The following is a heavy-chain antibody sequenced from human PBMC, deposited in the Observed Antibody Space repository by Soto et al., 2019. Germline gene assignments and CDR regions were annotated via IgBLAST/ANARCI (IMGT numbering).Heavy chain of an antibody. J-gene: IGHJ4*02. CDR1: GYTFSTYG. CDR3: VRDRITMTASLLFDF. D-gene: IGHD3-22*01. Sequence: ASVKVSCKTSGYTFSTYGIAWVRQGPGQGLEWMGWISGFSGKTDYPQNLQGRVTMTTDTSTSTAYMELRSLKPDDTAVYYCVRDRITMTASLLFDFWGQGTLVTVSS. V-gene: IGHV1-18*01. CDR2: ISGFSGKT.